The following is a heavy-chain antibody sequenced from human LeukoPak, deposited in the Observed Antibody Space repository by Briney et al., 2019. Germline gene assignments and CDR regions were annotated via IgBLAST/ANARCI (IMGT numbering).Heavy chain of an antibody. CDR3: ARESYGDNENNWFDP. D-gene: IGHD4-17*01. CDR2: IWYDGSKK. V-gene: IGHV3-33*01. Sequence: GGSLRLSCAASGFTFSSYGMHWVRQAPGKGLEWVAVIWYDGSKKYYADSVKGRFTISRDNSKNTLYLQMNSLRAEDTAVYYCARESYGDNENNWFDPWGQGTLVTVSS. J-gene: IGHJ5*02. CDR1: GFTFSSYG.